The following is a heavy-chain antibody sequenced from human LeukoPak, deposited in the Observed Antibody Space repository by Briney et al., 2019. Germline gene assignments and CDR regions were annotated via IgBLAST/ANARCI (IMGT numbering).Heavy chain of an antibody. J-gene: IGHJ4*02. CDR3: ARSETELYYFDY. CDR2: IIPILGIA. CDR1: GGTFSSYA. D-gene: IGHD3-10*01. Sequence: SVKVSCKASGGTFSSYAISWVRQAPGQGLEWMGRIIPILGIANYAQKFQGRVTITADKSTSTAYMELSSLRSEDTAVYYCARSETELYYFDYWGQGTLVTVSS. V-gene: IGHV1-69*04.